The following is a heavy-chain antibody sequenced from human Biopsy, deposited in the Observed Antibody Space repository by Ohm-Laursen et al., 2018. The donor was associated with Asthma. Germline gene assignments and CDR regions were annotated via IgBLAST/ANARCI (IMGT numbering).Heavy chain of an antibody. Sequence: SLRLSCEASGFTFRDYYMTWIRQAPGKGLEWVAYISSRGSNIFYADSVKGRFTISRDNAKKSLFLEMNSLTVEDTAVYFCARGYSTSWYFGYWGQGTLVTVSS. CDR2: ISSRGSNI. CDR1: GFTFRDYY. J-gene: IGHJ4*02. CDR3: ARGYSTSWYFGY. D-gene: IGHD6-13*01. V-gene: IGHV3-11*01.